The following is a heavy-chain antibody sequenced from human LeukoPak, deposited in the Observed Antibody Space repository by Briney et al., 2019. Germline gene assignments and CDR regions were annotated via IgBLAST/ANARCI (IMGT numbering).Heavy chain of an antibody. CDR3: ARGEYDYVWGSYPQSDY. Sequence: GGSLRLSCAASGFTFSSYWMHWVRQAPGKGLVWVSRINSDGSSTSYADSVKGRFTISRDNAKNTLYLQTNSLRAEDTAVYYCARGEYDYVWGSYPQSDYWGQGTLVTVSS. CDR2: INSDGSST. D-gene: IGHD3-16*02. V-gene: IGHV3-74*01. J-gene: IGHJ4*02. CDR1: GFTFSSYW.